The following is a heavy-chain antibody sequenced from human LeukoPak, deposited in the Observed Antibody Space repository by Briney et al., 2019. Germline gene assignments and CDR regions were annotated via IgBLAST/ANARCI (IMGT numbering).Heavy chain of an antibody. CDR1: RGSISSGGYY. CDR3: ARALGGGYCSSTSCYTAAFDI. Sequence: SEPLSLTCTVSRGSISSGGYYWSWIRQHPGKGLEWIGYIYYSGSTYYNPSLKSRVTISVDTSKNQFSLKLSSVTAADTAVYYCARALGGGYCSSTSCYTAAFDIWGQGTMVTVSS. D-gene: IGHD2-2*02. J-gene: IGHJ3*02. CDR2: IYYSGST. V-gene: IGHV4-31*03.